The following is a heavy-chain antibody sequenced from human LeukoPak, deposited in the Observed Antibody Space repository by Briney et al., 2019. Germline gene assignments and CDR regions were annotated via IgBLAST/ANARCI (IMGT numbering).Heavy chain of an antibody. Sequence: SETLSLTCAVSGGCFSGYYWSWIRQPPGKGLEWIGEINHSGSTNYNPSLKSRVTISVDTSKNQFSLKLSSVTAADTAVYYCASGPYYYYYMDVWGKGTTVTVSS. CDR1: GGCFSGYY. J-gene: IGHJ6*03. V-gene: IGHV4-34*01. CDR2: INHSGST. CDR3: ASGPYYYYYMDV.